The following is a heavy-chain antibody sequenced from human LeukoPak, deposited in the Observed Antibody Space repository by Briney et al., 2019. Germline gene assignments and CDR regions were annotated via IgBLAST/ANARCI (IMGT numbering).Heavy chain of an antibody. D-gene: IGHD3-10*01. J-gene: IGHJ4*02. V-gene: IGHV4-34*01. Sequence: PSETLSLTCAVYGGSFSGYYWSWIRQPPGKGLEWIGEINHSGSTNYNPSLKSRVTISVDTSKNQFSLKLSSVTAADTAVYYCVRGPVVRGVQFDYWGQGTLVTVSS. CDR2: INHSGST. CDR3: VRGPVVRGVQFDY. CDR1: GGSFSGYY.